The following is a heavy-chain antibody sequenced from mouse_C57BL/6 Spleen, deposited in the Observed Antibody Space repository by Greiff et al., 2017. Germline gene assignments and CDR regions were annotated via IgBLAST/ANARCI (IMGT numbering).Heavy chain of an antibody. D-gene: IGHD1-1*01. J-gene: IGHJ1*03. CDR1: GYTFTSYW. CDR2: IDPSDSET. Sequence: QVQLQQPGAELVRPGSSVKLSCKASGYTFTSYWMHWVKQRPIQGLEWIGNIDPSDSETHYNQKFKDKATLTVDKSSSTAYMQLSSLTSEDSAVYYCARPYYYGSSGGYFDVWGTGTTVTVSS. CDR3: ARPYYYGSSGGYFDV. V-gene: IGHV1-52*01.